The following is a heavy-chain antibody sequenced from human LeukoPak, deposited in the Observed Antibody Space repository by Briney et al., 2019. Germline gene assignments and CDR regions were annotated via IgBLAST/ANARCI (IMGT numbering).Heavy chain of an antibody. V-gene: IGHV3-49*03. Sequence: GGSLRLSCATSGFNLGVVAMDWIRQAPGKGLEWVGFIRHREYGGTAEYAASVNGRFAISRDDSKSIVYLQMNDLRTEDTGVYYCARERAGDVDYWGLGTLVTVSS. CDR3: ARERAGDVDY. CDR2: IRHREYGGTA. J-gene: IGHJ4*02. CDR1: GFNLGVVA.